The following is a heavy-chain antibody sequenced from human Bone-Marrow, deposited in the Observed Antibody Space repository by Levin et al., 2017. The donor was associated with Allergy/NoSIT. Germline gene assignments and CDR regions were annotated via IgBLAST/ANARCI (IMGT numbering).Heavy chain of an antibody. J-gene: IGHJ4*02. CDR1: GYTFTSYG. V-gene: IGHV1-18*01. D-gene: IGHD2-8*02. CDR2: ISAYNGNT. Sequence: GGSLRLSCKASGYTFTSYGISWVRQAPGQGLEWMGWISAYNGNTNYAQKLQGRVTMTTDTSTSTAYMELRSLGSDDTAVYYCARILYWWYDYWGQGTLVTVSS. CDR3: ARILYWWYDY.